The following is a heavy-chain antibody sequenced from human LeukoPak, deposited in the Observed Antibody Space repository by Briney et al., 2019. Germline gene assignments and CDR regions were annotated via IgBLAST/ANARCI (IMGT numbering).Heavy chain of an antibody. D-gene: IGHD4-17*01. CDR3: ASVYGDYAYFDL. J-gene: IGHJ2*01. V-gene: IGHV1-69*06. CDR1: GGTFSSYA. Sequence: SVKVSRKASGGTFSSYAISWVRQAPGQGLEWMGRIIPIFGTANYAQKFQGRVTITADKSTSTAYMELSSLRSEDTAVYYCASVYGDYAYFDLWGRGTLVTVSS. CDR2: IIPIFGTA.